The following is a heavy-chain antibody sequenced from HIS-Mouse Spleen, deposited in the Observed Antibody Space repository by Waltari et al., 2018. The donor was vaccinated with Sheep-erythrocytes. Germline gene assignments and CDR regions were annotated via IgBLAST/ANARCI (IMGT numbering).Heavy chain of an antibody. J-gene: IGHJ4*02. V-gene: IGHV3-21*01. Sequence: EVQLVESGGGLVKPGGSLRLSCAASGFTFSSYSMNWVRQAPGKGLEWVSSISGSSSYIYYADSVKGRFTISRDNAKNSLYLQMNSLRAEDTAVYYCARGSGYDYFDYWGQGTLVTVSS. CDR3: ARGSGYDYFDY. CDR2: ISGSSSYI. CDR1: GFTFSSYS. D-gene: IGHD5-12*01.